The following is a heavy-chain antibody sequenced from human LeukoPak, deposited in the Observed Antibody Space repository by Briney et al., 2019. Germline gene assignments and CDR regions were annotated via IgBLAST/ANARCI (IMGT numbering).Heavy chain of an antibody. V-gene: IGHV1-18*01. D-gene: IGHD6-6*01. CDR1: GYTVTSYG. Sequence: ASGKVSFKASGYTVTSYGISWVRQAPGQGLEWMGWISAYNGNTNYAQKLQGRGTMTTDTSTSTAYMELRSLRSDDTAVYYCARVERSIAARPFDYWGQGTLVTVSS. CDR2: ISAYNGNT. J-gene: IGHJ4*02. CDR3: ARVERSIAARPFDY.